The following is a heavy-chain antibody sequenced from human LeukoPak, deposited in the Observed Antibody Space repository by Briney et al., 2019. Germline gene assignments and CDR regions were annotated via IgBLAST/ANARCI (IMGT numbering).Heavy chain of an antibody. CDR1: GFTFSSYS. J-gene: IGHJ3*02. D-gene: IGHD2-2*01. Sequence: TGGSLRLXCAASGFTFSSYSMNWVRQAPGKGLEWVSSISSSSSYIYYADSVKGRFTISRDNAKNSLYLQMNSLRAEDTAVYYCARVLARVPAAKFAFDIWGQGTMVTVSS. CDR3: ARVLARVPAAKFAFDI. V-gene: IGHV3-21*01. CDR2: ISSSSSYI.